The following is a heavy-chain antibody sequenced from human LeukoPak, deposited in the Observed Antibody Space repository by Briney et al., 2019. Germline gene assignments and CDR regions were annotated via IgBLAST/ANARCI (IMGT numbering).Heavy chain of an antibody. J-gene: IGHJ4*02. D-gene: IGHD5-18*01. Sequence: GGSLRLSCAASGFTFSSYEMNWVRQAPGKGLEWVSYVSSSGSTIYYADSVKGRFTLSRDNAKNSLYLQMDSLSAEDTAVYYCPRDSGYSYGYGRYFDYWGQGTLVTVSS. CDR2: VSSSGSTI. V-gene: IGHV3-48*03. CDR1: GFTFSSYE. CDR3: PRDSGYSYGYGRYFDY.